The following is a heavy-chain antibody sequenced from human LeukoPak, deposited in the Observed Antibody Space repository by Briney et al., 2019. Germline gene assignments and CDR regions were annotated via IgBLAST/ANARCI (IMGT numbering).Heavy chain of an antibody. J-gene: IGHJ4*02. D-gene: IGHD4/OR15-4a*01. Sequence: KSSETLSLTCAVYGGSFSGYYWSWIRQPPGKGLEWIGEINHSGSTNYNPSLKSRATISLDTSKNQFSLKLNSVTAADTAVYYCARLRRANVDYWGQGTRVTVSS. V-gene: IGHV4-34*01. CDR2: INHSGST. CDR1: GGSFSGYY. CDR3: ARLRRANVDY.